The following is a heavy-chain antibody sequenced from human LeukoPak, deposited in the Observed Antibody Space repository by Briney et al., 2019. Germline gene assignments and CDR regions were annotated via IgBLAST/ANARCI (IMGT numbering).Heavy chain of an antibody. J-gene: IGHJ4*02. V-gene: IGHV3-21*01. CDR3: ARIGAGSSRDY. CDR2: IVGSSST. Sequence: GGSLRLSCAASGFTFSNFAMTWVRQAPGKGLEWVSSIVGSSSTYYADSLKGRFAISRDNAKNSLYLQMNSLRAEDTAVYYCARIGAGSSRDYWGQGTLVTVSS. D-gene: IGHD6-13*01. CDR1: GFTFSNFA.